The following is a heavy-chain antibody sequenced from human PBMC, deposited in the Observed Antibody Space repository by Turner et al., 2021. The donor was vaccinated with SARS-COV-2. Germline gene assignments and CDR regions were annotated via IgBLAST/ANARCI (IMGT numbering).Heavy chain of an antibody. CDR1: GFTFSSYS. Sequence: EVQLVESGGGLVKPGGSLRLSCAASGFTFSSYSMNWVRQAPGKGLEWVSSITSSDTYYADSVKGRFTISRDNAKNSLYLQMNSLRAEDTAVYYCVRGGGYSYGALDYWGQGTLVTVSS. CDR2: ITSSDT. V-gene: IGHV3-21*01. D-gene: IGHD5-18*01. J-gene: IGHJ4*02. CDR3: VRGGGYSYGALDY.